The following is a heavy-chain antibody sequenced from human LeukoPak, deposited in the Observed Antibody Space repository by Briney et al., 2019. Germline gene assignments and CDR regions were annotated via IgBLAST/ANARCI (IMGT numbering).Heavy chain of an antibody. D-gene: IGHD6-19*01. J-gene: IGHJ5*02. CDR3: AILAVADPNWFDP. CDR1: GFTFSSYG. V-gene: IGHV3-23*01. CDR2: ISGSGGST. Sequence: PGGSLRLSCAASGFTFSSYGVSWVRQTPGKGLEWVSSISGSGGSTYYADSVKGRFTISRDNSKNTLYLQMNSLRAEDRAVYYCAILAVADPNWFDPWGQGTLVTVSS.